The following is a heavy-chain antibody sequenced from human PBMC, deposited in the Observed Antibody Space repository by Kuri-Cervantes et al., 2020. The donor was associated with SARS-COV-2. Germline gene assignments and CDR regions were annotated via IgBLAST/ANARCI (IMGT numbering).Heavy chain of an antibody. V-gene: IGHV3-7*01. CDR2: IRQDGGDT. CDR3: ARVGPLSSWYPTRYLDS. D-gene: IGHD2-2*01. J-gene: IGHJ4*02. Sequence: GEALEISWAASGFSLSGFWMTWVRQAPGKGLEWVAYIRQDGGDTYYEESVKGRFTISRDDAKNSVYLQMNNMRVEDTDVFYCARVGPLSSWYPTRYLDSWGQGTPVTVSS. CDR1: GFSLSGFW.